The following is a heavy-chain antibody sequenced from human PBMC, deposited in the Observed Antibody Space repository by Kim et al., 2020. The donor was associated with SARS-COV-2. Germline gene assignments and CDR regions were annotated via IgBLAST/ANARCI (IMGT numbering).Heavy chain of an antibody. Sequence: GGSLRLSCAASGYTFSSYEMNWVRQAPGKGLEWVSYISSSGSSIYYADSVKGRFTISRDNAKNSLFLQMNSLRAEDTAVYYCVRDNRESLDYWGQGTLVTVSS. V-gene: IGHV3-48*03. D-gene: IGHD3-10*01. CDR2: ISSSGSSI. CDR1: GYTFSSYE. CDR3: VRDNRESLDY. J-gene: IGHJ4*02.